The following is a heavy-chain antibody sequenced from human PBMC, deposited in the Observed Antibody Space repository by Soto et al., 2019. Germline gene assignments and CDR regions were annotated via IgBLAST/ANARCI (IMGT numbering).Heavy chain of an antibody. CDR3: AKGGYNYGFLFDC. V-gene: IGHV3-23*05. CDR1: GFTFSTYA. Sequence: GSLRLSCAASGFTFSTYAMSWVRQAPGKGLEWVSTIDNSGGITYYADSVKGRFTISRDNSKNTLYLQMNSLRAEDTAVYYCAKGGYNYGFLFDCWGQGTLVTVSS. D-gene: IGHD5-18*01. CDR2: IDNSGGIT. J-gene: IGHJ4*02.